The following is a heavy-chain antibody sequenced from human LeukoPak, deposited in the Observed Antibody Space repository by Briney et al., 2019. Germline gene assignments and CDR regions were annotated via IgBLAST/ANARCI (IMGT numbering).Heavy chain of an antibody. CDR2: INSDGSST. CDR1: GFTFSSYW. D-gene: IGHD3-10*01. CDR3: ARNRLDYYGSGSPDY. J-gene: IGHJ4*02. V-gene: IGHV3-74*01. Sequence: GGSLRLSCAASGFTFSSYWMHWVRQAPGKGLVWVSRINSDGSSTSYADSVKGRFTISRDNAKNTLYLQMNSLRAEDTAVYYCARNRLDYYGSGSPDYWGQGTLVTVSS.